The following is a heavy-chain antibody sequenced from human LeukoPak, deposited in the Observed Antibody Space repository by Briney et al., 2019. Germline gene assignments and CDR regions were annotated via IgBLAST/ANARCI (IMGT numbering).Heavy chain of an antibody. D-gene: IGHD1-14*01. J-gene: IGHJ5*02. CDR3: AAGGGNTFDP. CDR2: FTGAAGAI. CDR1: GFTFTTQA. V-gene: IGHV3-23*01. Sequence: PGGSLTLSCAASGFTFTTQALSWVRQAPGKGLEWVSSFTGAAGAIHYADSVKGRFTLSRDTSKETMYLQMTSLRVDDTAMYFCAAGGGNTFDPWGQGILVTVSS.